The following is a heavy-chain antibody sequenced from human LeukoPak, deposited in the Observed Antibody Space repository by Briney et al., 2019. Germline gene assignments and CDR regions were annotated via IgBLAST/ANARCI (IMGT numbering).Heavy chain of an antibody. CDR3: ARDGSAYSYDTDGKNFDY. V-gene: IGHV3-21*01. CDR1: GFAFSSYS. J-gene: IGHJ4*02. D-gene: IGHD3-22*01. Sequence: GGSLRLSCAASGFAFSSYSMSRVRQAPGKGLEWISSISGTSSYIFNADSVKGRVTISRDNAKNSLYLLMNSLRVEDTAVYYCARDGSAYSYDTDGKNFDYWGQGTLVTVSS. CDR2: ISGTSSYI.